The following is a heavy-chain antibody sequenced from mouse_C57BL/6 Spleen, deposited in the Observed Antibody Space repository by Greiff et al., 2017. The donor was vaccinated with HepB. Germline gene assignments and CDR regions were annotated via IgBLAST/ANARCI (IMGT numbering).Heavy chain of an antibody. CDR2: ISYDGSN. Sequence: EVQRVESGPGLVKPSQSLSLTCSVTGYSITSGYYWNWIRQFPGNKLEWMGYISYDGSNNYNPSLKNRISITRDTSKNQFFLKLNSVTTEDTATYYCARDQGSNYQFDYWGDWGQGTTLTVSS. CDR3: ARDQGSNYQFDYWGD. CDR1: GYSITSGYY. D-gene: IGHD2-5*01. J-gene: IGHJ2*01. V-gene: IGHV3-6*01.